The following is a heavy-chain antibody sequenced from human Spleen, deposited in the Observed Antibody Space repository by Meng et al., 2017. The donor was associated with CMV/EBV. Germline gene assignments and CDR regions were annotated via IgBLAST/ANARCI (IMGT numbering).Heavy chain of an antibody. CDR2: IYSGGST. J-gene: IGHJ4*02. D-gene: IGHD1-20*01. V-gene: IGHV3-53*01. CDR1: GFTVSSNY. Sequence: GESLKISCAASGFTVSSNYMSWVRQAPGRGLEWVSLIYSGGSTYYADSVKGRFTISRDISRNTLNLQMNSLRAEDTAVYYCASLTNWSFDYWGLGTLVTVSS. CDR3: ASLTNWSFDY.